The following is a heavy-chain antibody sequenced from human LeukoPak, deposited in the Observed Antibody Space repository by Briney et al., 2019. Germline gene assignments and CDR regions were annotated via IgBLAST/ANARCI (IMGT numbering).Heavy chain of an antibody. V-gene: IGHV4-39*07. D-gene: IGHD6-19*01. CDR3: AREGKSGWYLNWFDP. CDR2: IYYSGST. J-gene: IGHJ5*02. Sequence: SETLSLTCTVSGGSISSSSYYWGWIRQPPGKWLEWIGSIYYSGSTYYNPSLKSRVTISVDTSKNQFSLKLSSVTAADTAVYYCAREGKSGWYLNWFDPWGQGTLVTVSS. CDR1: GGSISSSSYY.